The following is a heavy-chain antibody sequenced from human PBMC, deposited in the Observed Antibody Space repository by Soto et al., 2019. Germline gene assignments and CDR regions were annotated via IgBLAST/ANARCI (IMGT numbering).Heavy chain of an antibody. V-gene: IGHV3-48*02. CDR1: GFTFSSYS. CDR3: AGDWSYAFDY. CDR2: ISSISRTI. D-gene: IGHD2-8*01. Sequence: PGGSLRLSCAASGFTFSSYSMNWVRQAPGKGLEWVSYISSISRTIYYADSVKGRFTISGDNAKNSLYLQMNSLRDEDTAVYYCAGDWSYAFDYWGQGTLVTVSS. J-gene: IGHJ4*02.